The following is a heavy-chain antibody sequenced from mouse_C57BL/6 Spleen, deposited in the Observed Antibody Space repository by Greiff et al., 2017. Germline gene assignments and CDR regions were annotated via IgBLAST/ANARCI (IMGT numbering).Heavy chain of an antibody. CDR1: GYTFTDYY. J-gene: IGHJ3*01. V-gene: IGHV1-26*01. CDR2: INPNNGGT. CDR3: AREYYGSSYVGFAY. D-gene: IGHD1-1*01. Sequence: VQLKQSGPELVKPGASVKISCKASGYTFTDYYMNWVKQSHGKSLEWIGDINPNNGGTSYNQKFKGKATLTVDKSSSTAYMELRSLTSEDSAVXYCAREYYGSSYVGFAYWGQGTLVTVSA.